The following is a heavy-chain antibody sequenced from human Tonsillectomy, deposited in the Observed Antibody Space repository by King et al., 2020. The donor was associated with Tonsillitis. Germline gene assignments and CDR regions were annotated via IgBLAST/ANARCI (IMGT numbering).Heavy chain of an antibody. CDR1: GGSISSYY. J-gene: IGHJ4*02. V-gene: IGHV4-4*07. Sequence: QLQESGPGLVKPSETLSLTCTVSGGSISSYYWSWIRHPAGKGLEWIGRIHTSGSTNYDLSLKSRVTMSVDTSKNQFSLKLSAVTAADTAVYYCARGGGPVSYFDYWGQGTLVPVSS. CDR2: IHTSGST. CDR3: ARGGGPVSYFDY. D-gene: IGHD3-10*01.